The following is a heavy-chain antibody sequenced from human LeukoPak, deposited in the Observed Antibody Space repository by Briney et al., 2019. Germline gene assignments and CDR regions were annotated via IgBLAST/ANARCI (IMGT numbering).Heavy chain of an antibody. J-gene: IGHJ4*02. CDR2: INPNCCYQ. Sequence: ASVKVSCKPSGYIFTDYHMHWVRQAPGQALEWMGRINPNCCYQIYAHTLHGRVTITSDTSISTAYRELSNVRSDDTAIYFCARYMMGPTVASKLDYWGQGTLVTVSS. D-gene: IGHD1-26*01. CDR1: GYIFTDYH. V-gene: IGHV1-2*06. CDR3: ARYMMGPTVASKLDY.